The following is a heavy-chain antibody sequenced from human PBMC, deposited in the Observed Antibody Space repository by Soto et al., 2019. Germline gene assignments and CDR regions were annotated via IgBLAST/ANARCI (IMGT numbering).Heavy chain of an antibody. V-gene: IGHV4-59*01. Sequence: SETLSLTCTVSGGSISSYYWSWIRQPPGKGLEWIGYIYYSGSTNYNPSLKSRVTISVDTSKNQFSLKLSSVTAADTAVYYCARHGSSWFGSGWFDPWGRGTLVTVSS. J-gene: IGHJ5*02. CDR1: GGSISSYY. CDR3: ARHGSSWFGSGWFDP. D-gene: IGHD6-13*01. CDR2: IYYSGST.